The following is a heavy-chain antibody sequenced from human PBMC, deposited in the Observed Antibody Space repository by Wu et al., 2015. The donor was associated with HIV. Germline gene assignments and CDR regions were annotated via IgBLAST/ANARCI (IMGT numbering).Heavy chain of an antibody. CDR2: INPDSGGT. CDR1: GYIFSGHY. Sequence: QVQLVQSGAEVKKPGASVKVSCKASGYIFSGHYMNWVRQAPGQGLEWMGWINPDSGGTRYAEKFQGRVTMTSDTSIRQGYMELKAALRSLTTRPYNYCXRVFXVVPKLVFPVKLTAFVYLGPRD. D-gene: IGHD2-2*01. CDR3: XRVFXVVPKLVFPVKLTAFVY. V-gene: IGHV1-2*02. J-gene: IGHJ3*02.